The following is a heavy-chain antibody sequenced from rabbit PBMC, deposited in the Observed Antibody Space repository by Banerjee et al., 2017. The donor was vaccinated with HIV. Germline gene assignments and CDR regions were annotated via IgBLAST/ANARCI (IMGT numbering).Heavy chain of an antibody. CDR2: IYTGDGST. J-gene: IGHJ4*01. D-gene: IGHD8-1*01. Sequence: QQLVESGGGLVKPGASLTLTCKASGFSFSSGYDMCWVRQAPGKGLEWIACIYTGDGSTYYASWAKGRFTISKTSSTTVTLQMTSLTAADTATYFCASGSNSYFYIFNLWGPGTLVTVS. CDR1: GFSFSSGYD. V-gene: IGHV1S40*01. CDR3: ASGSNSYFYIFNL.